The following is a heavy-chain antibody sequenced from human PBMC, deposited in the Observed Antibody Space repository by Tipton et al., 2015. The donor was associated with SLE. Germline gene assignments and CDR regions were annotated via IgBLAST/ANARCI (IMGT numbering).Heavy chain of an antibody. CDR1: GGSISSSTYY. CDR3: ARGGGYLRPFDY. V-gene: IGHV4-39*01. D-gene: IGHD2-15*01. Sequence: TLSLTCSVSGGSISSSTYYWNWIRQPPGKGLEWIGSIYYSGSTYYNPSLKSRVTISVDTSKNQFSLRLSSVTAADTAVYYCARGGGYLRPFDYWGQGTLVTVSS. J-gene: IGHJ4*02. CDR2: IYYSGST.